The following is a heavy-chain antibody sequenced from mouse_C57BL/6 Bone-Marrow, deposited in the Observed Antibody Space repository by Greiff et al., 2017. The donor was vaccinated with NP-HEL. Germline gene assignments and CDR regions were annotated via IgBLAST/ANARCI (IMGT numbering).Heavy chain of an antibody. CDR1: GYTFTDYY. J-gene: IGHJ2*01. V-gene: IGHV1-26*01. D-gene: IGHD2-2*01. CDR3: ARGLRDFDY. CDR2: INPNNGGT. Sequence: EVQLQQSGPELVKPGASVKISCKASGYTFTDYYMNWVKQSHGKSLEWIGDINPNNGGTSYNQKFKGKATLTVDKSSSTAYMELRSLTSEDSAVYYCARGLRDFDYWGQGTTLTVSS.